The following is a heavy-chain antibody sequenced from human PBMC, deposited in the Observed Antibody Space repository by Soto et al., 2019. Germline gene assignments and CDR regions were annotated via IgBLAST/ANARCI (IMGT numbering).Heavy chain of an antibody. D-gene: IGHD1-26*01. Sequence: QITLKESGPTLVKPTQTLTLTCTFSGFSLTTDRVGVGWIRQPPGAALEWLAVIYWDDSKTYRPSLESRLTINKDTSKNHVALTMTNMDSLATATYYCAHAYGGRSLYWGQGTLVTVSS. J-gene: IGHJ4*02. V-gene: IGHV2-5*02. CDR1: GFSLTTDRVG. CDR2: IYWDDSK. CDR3: AHAYGGRSLY.